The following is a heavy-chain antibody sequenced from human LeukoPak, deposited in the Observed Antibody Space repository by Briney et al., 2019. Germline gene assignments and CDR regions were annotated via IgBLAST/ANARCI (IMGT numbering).Heavy chain of an antibody. CDR2: INHSGST. V-gene: IGHV4-34*01. CDR1: GGSFSGYY. Sequence: SETLSLTCAVYGGSFSGYYWSWIRQPPGKGLEWIGEINHSGSTNYNPSLKSRVTISVDTSKNQFSLKLSSVTPEDTAVYYCARESRSAAPNWFDPWGQGTLVTVSS. CDR3: ARESRSAAPNWFDP. D-gene: IGHD6-13*01. J-gene: IGHJ5*02.